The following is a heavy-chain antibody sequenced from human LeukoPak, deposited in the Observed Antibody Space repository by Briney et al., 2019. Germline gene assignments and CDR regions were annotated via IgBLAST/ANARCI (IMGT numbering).Heavy chain of an antibody. V-gene: IGHV3-30*02. CDR1: GFTFSNYG. CDR3: ARLGAAAAPDAFDI. J-gene: IGHJ3*02. D-gene: IGHD6-13*01. CDR2: LRYDGSNE. Sequence: GGSLRLSCAASGFTFSNYGMHWVRQAPGKGLEWVSFLRYDGSNENYADSVKGRFTISRDNSKNTLYLQMNSLRAEDTAVYYCARLGAAAAPDAFDIWGQGTMVTVSS.